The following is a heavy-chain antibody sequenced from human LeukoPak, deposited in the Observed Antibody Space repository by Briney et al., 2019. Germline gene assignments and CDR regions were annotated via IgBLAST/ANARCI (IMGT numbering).Heavy chain of an antibody. J-gene: IGHJ4*02. D-gene: IGHD3-22*01. Sequence: GGSLRLSCAASGFTFSSYAMSWVRQAPGKGLEWVSGISGSGGSTYYADSVKGRFTISRGNSKNTLYLQMNSLRAEDTAVYYCAKEELYYYDSSGYSNWGQGTLVTVSS. CDR3: AKEELYYYDSSGYSN. V-gene: IGHV3-23*01. CDR1: GFTFSSYA. CDR2: ISGSGGST.